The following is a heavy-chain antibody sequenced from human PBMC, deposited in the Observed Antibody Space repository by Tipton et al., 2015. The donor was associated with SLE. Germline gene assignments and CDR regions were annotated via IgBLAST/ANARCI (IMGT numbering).Heavy chain of an antibody. J-gene: IGHJ6*02. V-gene: IGHV4-34*01. CDR2: INHSGGT. Sequence: TLSLTCAVYGGSFSGYYWSWIRQPPGKGLEWIGEINHSGGTNYNPSLKSRVTISVGTSKNQLSLKLRSVTAADTAVYYCAKDGAGYGSGWYGGYYYGMDVWGQGTTVTVSS. CDR3: AKDGAGYGSGWYGGYYYGMDV. D-gene: IGHD6-19*01. CDR1: GGSFSGYY.